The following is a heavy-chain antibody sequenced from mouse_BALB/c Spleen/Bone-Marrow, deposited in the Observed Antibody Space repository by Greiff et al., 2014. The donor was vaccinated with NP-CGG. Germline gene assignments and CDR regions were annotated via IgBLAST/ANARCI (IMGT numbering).Heavy chain of an antibody. J-gene: IGHJ1*01. Sequence: QVQLQQSGAELARPGASVKMSCKASGYTFTTYTIHWVKQRPGQGLEWIGYINLSSGYTHYNQKFKDKATLTADKSSSKAYMQLSSLTSEDSAVYYCARETPYYGSSYWYFDVWGAGTTVTVSS. V-gene: IGHV1-4*01. CDR3: ARETPYYGSSYWYFDV. CDR2: INLSSGYT. D-gene: IGHD1-1*01. CDR1: GYTFTTYT.